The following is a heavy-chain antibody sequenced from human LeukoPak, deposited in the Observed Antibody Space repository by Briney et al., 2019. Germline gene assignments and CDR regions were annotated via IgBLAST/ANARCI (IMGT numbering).Heavy chain of an antibody. CDR2: ISGGGGST. CDR3: VREEGSTGYYFDN. Sequence: PGGSLRLSCAASGFTFSSYAMSWVRQAPGKGLDWVSGISGGGGSTYYADAVKGRFTISRDNAKKSVYLQMNSLRDEDTALYYCVREEGSTGYYFDNWGQGTLVTVSS. D-gene: IGHD3-22*01. J-gene: IGHJ4*02. V-gene: IGHV3-23*01. CDR1: GFTFSSYA.